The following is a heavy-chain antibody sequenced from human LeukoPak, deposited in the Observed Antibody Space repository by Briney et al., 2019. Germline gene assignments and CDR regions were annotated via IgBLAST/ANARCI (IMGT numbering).Heavy chain of an antibody. CDR2: IQSNTDGGTT. CDR1: GFTFSNAW. D-gene: IGHD3-10*01. CDR3: TAYYYGSGTYYNAHY. V-gene: IGHV3-15*01. J-gene: IGHJ4*02. Sequence: GGSLRLSCAASGFTFSNAWMSWVRQAPGKGLEWVGRIQSNTDGGTTDYAAPVKGRFTISRDDSKNTLYLQMNSLKTEDTAMYYCTAYYYGSGTYYNAHYWGQGSLVTVSS.